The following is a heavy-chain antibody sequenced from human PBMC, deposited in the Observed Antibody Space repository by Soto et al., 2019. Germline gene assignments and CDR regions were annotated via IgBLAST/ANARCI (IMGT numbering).Heavy chain of an antibody. CDR2: IVVGSGNT. V-gene: IGHV1-58*01. J-gene: IGHJ3*02. CDR1: GFTFTSSA. Sequence: GASVKVSCKASGFTFTSSAVQWVRQARGQRLEWIGWIVVGSGNTNYAQKFQERVTITRDMSTSTAYMELRSLRSDDTAVYYCARISSSGSNDVFDIWGKGTRVTVSS. D-gene: IGHD6-13*01. CDR3: ARISSSGSNDVFDI.